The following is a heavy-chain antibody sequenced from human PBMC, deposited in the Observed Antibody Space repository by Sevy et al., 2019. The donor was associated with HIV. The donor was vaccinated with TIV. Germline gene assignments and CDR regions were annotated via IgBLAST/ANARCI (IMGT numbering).Heavy chain of an antibody. CDR3: ATTHPIKIVGATRGYYYFMDV. CDR1: GYTLTELS. V-gene: IGHV1-24*01. J-gene: IGHJ6*03. Sequence: ASVKVSCKVSGYTLTELSMHWVRQAPGEGLEWMGCFDPEDGETIYAQKFQCRVTMTEDTSTDTAYMELSSLGSDDTAVYYCATTHPIKIVGATRGYYYFMDVWGKGSMVTVSS. D-gene: IGHD1-26*01. CDR2: FDPEDGET.